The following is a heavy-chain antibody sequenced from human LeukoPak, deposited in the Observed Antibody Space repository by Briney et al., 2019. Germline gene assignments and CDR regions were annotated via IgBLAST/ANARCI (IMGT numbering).Heavy chain of an antibody. CDR1: GYTFTSYY. D-gene: IGHD1-26*01. CDR2: INPSGGST. CDR3: ARGGRWELPRPYAFDM. Sequence: ASVKVSCKASGYTFTSYYMHWVRQAPGQGLEWMGIINPSGGSTSYAQKFQGRVTMTRDMSTSTVYMELSSLRSEDTAVYYCARGGRWELPRPYAFDMWGQGTMVTVSS. J-gene: IGHJ3*02. V-gene: IGHV1-46*01.